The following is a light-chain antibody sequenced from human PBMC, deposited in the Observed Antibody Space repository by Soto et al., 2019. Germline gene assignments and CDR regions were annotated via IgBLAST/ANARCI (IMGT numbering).Light chain of an antibody. CDR1: QGIRND. J-gene: IGKJ1*01. Sequence: AIQMTQSPSSLSASVGDRVTITCRASQGIRNDLGWYQQKPGKAPKLLIYAASSLQSGVPSRVSGSGSGTDVTLTISSLQSEDFAVYDCQQYNNWPWTFGQGTKVDIK. CDR2: AAS. V-gene: IGKV1-6*01. CDR3: QQYNNWPWT.